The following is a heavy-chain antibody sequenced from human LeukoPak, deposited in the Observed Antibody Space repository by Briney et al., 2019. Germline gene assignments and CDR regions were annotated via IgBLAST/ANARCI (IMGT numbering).Heavy chain of an antibody. CDR3: ASAVWFGELAGALDY. D-gene: IGHD3-10*01. CDR1: GFTFDDYA. Sequence: GRSLRLSCAASGFTFDDYAMHWVRQAPGKGLEWVSGISWNSGSIGYADSVKGRFTISRDNAKNSLYLQMNSLRAEDTAVYYCASAVWFGELAGALDYWGQGTLVTVSS. J-gene: IGHJ4*02. V-gene: IGHV3-9*01. CDR2: ISWNSGSI.